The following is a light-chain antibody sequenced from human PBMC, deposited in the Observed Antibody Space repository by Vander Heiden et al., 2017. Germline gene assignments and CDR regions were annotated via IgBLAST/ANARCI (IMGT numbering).Light chain of an antibody. J-gene: IGLJ1*01. V-gene: IGLV2-14*01. Sequence: QSALTQPASVSVSPGQSTTILCTGTSSDVGRYNYVSWYQQHPGKAPKLMIYEVSNRPSGVSNRFSGSKSGNTASLTLSGLQAEDEADYYCSSYTSSSTLYVFGTGTKVTVL. CDR2: EVS. CDR1: SSDVGRYNY. CDR3: SSYTSSSTLYV.